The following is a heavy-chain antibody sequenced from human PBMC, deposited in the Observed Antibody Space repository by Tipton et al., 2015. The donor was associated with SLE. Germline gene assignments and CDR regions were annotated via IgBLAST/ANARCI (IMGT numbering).Heavy chain of an antibody. Sequence: GSLRLSCAASGFTFSSYAMSWVRQAPGKGLEWVSVIYSGGNTYYADSVKGRFTISRDNSKNTLYLQMNSLRAEDTAVYYCAKNAEKHCGGDCSPFDYWGQGTLVTVSS. D-gene: IGHD2-21*01. CDR3: AKNAEKHCGGDCSPFDY. CDR2: IYSGGNT. CDR1: GFTFSSYA. V-gene: IGHV3-23*03. J-gene: IGHJ4*02.